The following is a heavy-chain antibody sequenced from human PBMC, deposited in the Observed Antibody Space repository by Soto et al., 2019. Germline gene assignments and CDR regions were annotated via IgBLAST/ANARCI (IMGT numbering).Heavy chain of an antibody. J-gene: IGHJ6*02. D-gene: IGHD2-15*01. CDR3: ARVMKDIVVVGAAPQVHHSYGMDV. Sequence: PSETLSLTCAVYGGSFSGYYWSWIRQPPGKGLEWIGEINHSGSTNYNPSLKSRVTISVDTSKNQFSLKLSSVTAADTAVYYCARVMKDIVVVGAAPQVHHSYGMDVWGQGTTVTVSS. CDR1: GGSFSGYY. CDR2: INHSGST. V-gene: IGHV4-34*01.